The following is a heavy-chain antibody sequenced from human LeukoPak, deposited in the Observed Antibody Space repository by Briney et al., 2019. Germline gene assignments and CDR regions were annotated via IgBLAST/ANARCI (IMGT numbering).Heavy chain of an antibody. D-gene: IGHD2-2*01. CDR2: ISGRGGST. V-gene: IGHV3-23*01. Sequence: GGSLRLSCAASGFTFSSYAMSWVRQAPGKGLEWVSAISGRGGSTYYADSVKGRFTISRDNSKNTLYLQMNSLRAEDTAVYYCAKDLSRRRSSRFDYWGQGTLVTVSS. J-gene: IGHJ4*02. CDR3: AKDLSRRRSSRFDY. CDR1: GFTFSSYA.